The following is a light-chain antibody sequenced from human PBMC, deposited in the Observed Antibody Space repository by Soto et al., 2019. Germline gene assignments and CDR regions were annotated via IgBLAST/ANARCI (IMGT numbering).Light chain of an antibody. V-gene: IGKV3-20*01. CDR3: QHYDGSPRT. J-gene: IGKJ2*01. Sequence: ETVLTQSPGTVSLSLGERATLSCRTSQSVNSNYLAWYQQKPGQAPRLLIYGVFNRATGIPDRFSGSGSGTDVTLTISGLEPEDSAVYYCQHYDGSPRTFGQGNKLEIK. CDR1: QSVNSNY. CDR2: GVF.